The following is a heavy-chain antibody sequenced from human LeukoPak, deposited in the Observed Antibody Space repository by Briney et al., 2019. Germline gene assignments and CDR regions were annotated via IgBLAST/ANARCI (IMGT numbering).Heavy chain of an antibody. CDR2: IYYSGST. CDR1: GGAISSYY. CDR3: ARENNDYGGKKAFDY. D-gene: IGHD4-23*01. Sequence: SETLSLTCTVSGGAISSYYWSWIRQPPGKGLEWIGYIYYSGSTTYNPSLKSRVTISVDTSKGQFSLKLSSVTAADTAVYYCARENNDYGGKKAFDYWGQGTLVTVSS. J-gene: IGHJ4*02. V-gene: IGHV4-59*01.